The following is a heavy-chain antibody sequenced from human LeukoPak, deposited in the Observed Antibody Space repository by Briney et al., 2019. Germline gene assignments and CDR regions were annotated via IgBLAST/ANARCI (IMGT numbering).Heavy chain of an antibody. J-gene: IGHJ5*02. CDR2: ISAYNGNT. D-gene: IGHD2-2*01. CDR3: ARPLIGCSSTSCTWGGWFDP. CDR1: GYTFTSYG. V-gene: IGHV1-18*01. Sequence: ASVKFSCKASGYTFTSYGISWVRQAPGQGLEWVGWISAYNGNTNYAQKLQGRVTMTTDTSTSTAYMELRSLRSDDTAVYYCARPLIGCSSTSCTWGGWFDPWGQGTLVTVSS.